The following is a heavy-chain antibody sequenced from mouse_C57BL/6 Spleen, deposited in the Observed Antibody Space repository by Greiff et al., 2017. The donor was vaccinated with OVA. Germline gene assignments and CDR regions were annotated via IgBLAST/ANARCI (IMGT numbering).Heavy chain of an antibody. V-gene: IGHV1-61*01. CDR1: GYTFTSYW. CDR2: IYPSDSET. CDR3: LSTMITTGGYYFDY. D-gene: IGHD2-4*01. Sequence: VQLQQPGAELVRPGSSVKLSCKASGYTFTSYWMDWVKQRPGQGLEWIGNIYPSDSETHYNQKFKDKATLTVDKSSSTAYMQLSSLTSEDSAVYYCLSTMITTGGYYFDYWGQGTTLTVSS. J-gene: IGHJ2*01.